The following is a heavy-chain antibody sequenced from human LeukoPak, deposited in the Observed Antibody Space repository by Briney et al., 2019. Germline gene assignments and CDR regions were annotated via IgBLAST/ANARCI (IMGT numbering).Heavy chain of an antibody. V-gene: IGHV4-59*08. D-gene: IGHD6-13*01. J-gene: IGHJ4*02. CDR1: GGSISSYY. CDR3: ARHAGADGSNWSYFDY. CDR2: IYYSGST. Sequence: SETLSLTSTVSGGSISSYYWSWIRQPPGKGLEWVGYIYYSGSTYYNPSLRSRLTILVDTSRNQFSLKLYSVTAADTAVYYCARHAGADGSNWSYFDYWGQGTLVTVSS.